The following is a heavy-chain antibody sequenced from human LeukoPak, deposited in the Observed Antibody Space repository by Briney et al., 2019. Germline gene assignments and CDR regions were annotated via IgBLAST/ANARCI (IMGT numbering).Heavy chain of an antibody. J-gene: IGHJ4*02. CDR3: ARAGGQQWLPTIDY. D-gene: IGHD6-19*01. CDR2: ISAYNGNT. V-gene: IGHV1-18*01. CDR1: GYTFTSYA. Sequence: GASVKVSCKASGYTFTSYAMHWVRQAPGQRLEWMGWISAYNGNTNYAQKLQGRVTMTTDTSTSTAYMELRSLRSDDTAVYYCARAGGQQWLPTIDYWGQGTLVTVSS.